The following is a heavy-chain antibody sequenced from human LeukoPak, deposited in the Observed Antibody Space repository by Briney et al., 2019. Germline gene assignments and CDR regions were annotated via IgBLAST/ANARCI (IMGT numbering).Heavy chain of an antibody. V-gene: IGHV3-30-3*01. CDR3: AREGSSGYYPY. D-gene: IGHD3-22*01. CDR2: ISYDGSEK. J-gene: IGHJ4*02. CDR1: GFTFSSYP. Sequence: GGSLRLSCAASGFTFSSYPMHWVRQAPGKGLEWVAVISYDGSEKHYADSVKDRFTISRDNSKNTLYLQMNSLRAEDTAVYYCAREGSSGYYPYWGQGILVTVSS.